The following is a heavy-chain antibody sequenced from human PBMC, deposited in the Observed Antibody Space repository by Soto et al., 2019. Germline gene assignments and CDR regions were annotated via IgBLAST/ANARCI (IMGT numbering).Heavy chain of an antibody. Sequence: LSLTCTVSGASMSNYYGSWIRQSPGKGLEYIGYIYSTGRADYNPSLKSRVTLSVDTSSNRFSLRLSSVTVADTAMYYCARSGHSLGGVMWGQGTLVTVSS. D-gene: IGHD3-16*01. V-gene: IGHV4-4*08. CDR2: IYSTGRA. CDR3: ARSGHSLGGVM. CDR1: GASMSNYY. J-gene: IGHJ4*02.